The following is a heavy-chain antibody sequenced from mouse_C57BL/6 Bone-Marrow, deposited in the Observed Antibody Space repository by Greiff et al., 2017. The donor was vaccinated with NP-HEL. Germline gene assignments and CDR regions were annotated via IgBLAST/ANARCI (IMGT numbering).Heavy chain of an antibody. J-gene: IGHJ4*01. CDR2: IDPSDSYT. V-gene: IGHV1-59*01. CDR3: ARGLQSLRNYYAMDY. Sequence: VQLQQPGAELVRPGTSVKLSCKASGYTFTSYWMHWVKQRPGQGLEWIGVIDPSDSYTNYNQKFKGKATLTVDTSSSTAYMQLSSLTSEDSAVYYCARGLQSLRNYYAMDYWGQGTSVTVSS. CDR1: GYTFTSYW.